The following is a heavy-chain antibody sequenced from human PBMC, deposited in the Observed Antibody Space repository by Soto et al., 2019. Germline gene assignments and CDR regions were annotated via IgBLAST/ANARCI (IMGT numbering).Heavy chain of an antibody. Sequence: EVQLVESGGGLVQPGGSLKLSCAASGFTFSGSAMLWVRQASGKGLACVGRIRSKANTYATAYAASVKGRFTISRDDSKNTAYLQMNSLKNEDTAVYYCTRQNDYGDYLGSGDVFDIWGQGTMVTVSS. D-gene: IGHD4-17*01. CDR2: IRSKANTYAT. V-gene: IGHV3-73*01. CDR3: TRQNDYGDYLGSGDVFDI. J-gene: IGHJ3*02. CDR1: GFTFSGSA.